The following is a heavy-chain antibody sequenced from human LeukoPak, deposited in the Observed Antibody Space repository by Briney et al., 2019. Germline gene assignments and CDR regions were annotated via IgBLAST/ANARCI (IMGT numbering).Heavy chain of an antibody. V-gene: IGHV5-51*01. CDR2: IYPGDSDT. Sequence: GESLKISCKGSGYSFTGYWIGWVRQMPGKGLEWMGIIYPGDSDTRYSPSFQGQVTISADKSISTAYLQWSSLKASDTAMYYCARRYDSSGADLDYWGQGTLVTVSS. CDR3: ARRYDSSGADLDY. CDR1: GYSFTGYW. J-gene: IGHJ4*02. D-gene: IGHD3-22*01.